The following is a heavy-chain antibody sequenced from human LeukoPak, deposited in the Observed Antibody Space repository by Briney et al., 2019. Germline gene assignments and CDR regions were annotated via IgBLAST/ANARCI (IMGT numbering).Heavy chain of an antibody. CDR3: AKGVPRVGATTGVDY. V-gene: IGHV3-30*02. CDR1: GFTFSSYA. Sequence: GGSLRLSCAASGFTFSSYAMHWVRQAPGKGLEWVAFIRYDGSIKYYADSVKGRFTISRGNSKNTLYLQMNSLRAEDTAVYYCAKGVPRVGATTGVDYWGQGTLVTVSS. CDR2: IRYDGSIK. J-gene: IGHJ4*02. D-gene: IGHD1-26*01.